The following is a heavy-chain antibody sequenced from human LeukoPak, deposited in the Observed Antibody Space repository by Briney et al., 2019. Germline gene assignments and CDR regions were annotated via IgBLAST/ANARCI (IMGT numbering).Heavy chain of an antibody. CDR1: GFIFSNYA. CDR2: ISSDGSKT. J-gene: IGHJ4*02. Sequence: GGSPRLSCAASGFIFSNYAMHWVRQAPGKGLEWVALISSDGSKTYHADSVKGRFSISRDNSKNTLYLQLNSLRAEDTSVYYCARDSTYWYDSGSSGPYYFDYWGQGTLVTVSS. V-gene: IGHV3-30*01. CDR3: ARDSTYWYDSGSSGPYYFDY. D-gene: IGHD3-10*01.